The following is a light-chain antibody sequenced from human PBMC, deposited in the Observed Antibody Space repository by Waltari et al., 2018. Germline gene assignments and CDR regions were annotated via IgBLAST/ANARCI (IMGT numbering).Light chain of an antibody. CDR1: NIGTKR. V-gene: IGLV3-21*02. J-gene: IGLJ3*02. Sequence: SYVLTQPPSVSVAPGQTARITCGGNNIGTKRVHWYQQKPGQAPLLVVYDDSDRPSGIPERFSGSNSGNTATLTISRVEAGDEADYYCQVWVSNSDHRWVFGGGTKLTVL. CDR2: DDS. CDR3: QVWVSNSDHRWV.